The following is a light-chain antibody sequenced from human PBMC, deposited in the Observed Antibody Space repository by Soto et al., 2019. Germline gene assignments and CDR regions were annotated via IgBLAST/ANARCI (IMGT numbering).Light chain of an antibody. Sequence: EIVMTQPPATLSASPGERATLSCRASQSVSSNLAWYQQKPGQAPRLLIYGASTRATGIPASFSGSGSGTEFTLTISSLRSEDFAVYYCQQYNNWPQTFGQGTKVEIK. V-gene: IGKV3-15*01. CDR2: GAS. CDR1: QSVSSN. CDR3: QQYNNWPQT. J-gene: IGKJ1*01.